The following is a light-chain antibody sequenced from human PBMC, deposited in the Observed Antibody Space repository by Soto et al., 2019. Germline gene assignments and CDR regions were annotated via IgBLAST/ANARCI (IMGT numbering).Light chain of an antibody. J-gene: IGKJ3*01. CDR2: GAS. CDR1: QGINNY. CDR3: QKHNSAPFT. V-gene: IGKV1-27*01. Sequence: DFQMTQSPSSLSASVGDRVTITCRASQGINNYLAWYQQKPGKVPKLLIYGASSLQSGVTSRFSGSGSGTDFTLTISNLQPEDVATYYCQKHNSAPFTFGPGTKVDIK.